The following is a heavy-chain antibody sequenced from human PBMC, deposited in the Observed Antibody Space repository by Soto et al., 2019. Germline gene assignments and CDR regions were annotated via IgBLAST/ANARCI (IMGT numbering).Heavy chain of an antibody. CDR2: MSYDGSNK. V-gene: IGHV3-30-3*01. CDR1: GFTFSSYA. J-gene: IGHJ4*02. CDR3: ARDGWAY. D-gene: IGHD1-26*01. Sequence: QVQLVESGGGVVQPGRSLRLSCAASGFTFSSYAMHWVRRAPGKGLEWMAVMSYDGSNKYYADSVKGRFTISRDNSENTLYLHMNSLRTEERARYYCARDGWAYWGQGTLVIV.